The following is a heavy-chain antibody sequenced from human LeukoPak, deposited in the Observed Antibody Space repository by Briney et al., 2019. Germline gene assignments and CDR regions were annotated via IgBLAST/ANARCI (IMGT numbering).Heavy chain of an antibody. D-gene: IGHD3-22*01. CDR2: ISAYNGNT. Sequence: ASVKVSCKASGYTFTSYGISCVRQAPGQGLEGMGWISAYNGNTNYAQKFQGRVTITADKSTSTAYMELSSLRSEDTAGYYCASLRSYYCDSSGYSNFDYWGQGTLVTVSS. CDR1: GYTFTSYG. J-gene: IGHJ4*02. V-gene: IGHV1-18*01. CDR3: ASLRSYYCDSSGYSNFDY.